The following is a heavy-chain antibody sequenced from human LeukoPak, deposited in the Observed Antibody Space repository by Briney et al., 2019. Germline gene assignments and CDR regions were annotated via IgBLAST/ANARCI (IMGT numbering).Heavy chain of an antibody. J-gene: IGHJ4*02. D-gene: IGHD6-19*01. CDR1: GGSISSSSYY. CDR3: ARYLWGGWNFDY. CDR2: IYYSGST. V-gene: IGHV4-30-4*08. Sequence: SETLSLTCTVSGGSISSSSYYWSWIRQPPGKGLEWIGYIYYSGSTYYNPSLKSRVTISVDTSKNQFSLKLSSVTAADTAVYYCARYLWGGWNFDYWGQGTLVTVSS.